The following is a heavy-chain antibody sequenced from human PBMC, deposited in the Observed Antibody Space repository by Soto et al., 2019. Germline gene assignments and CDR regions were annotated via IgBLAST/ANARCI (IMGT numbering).Heavy chain of an antibody. V-gene: IGHV3-33*01. CDR1: GFTFSSYG. J-gene: IGHJ4*02. Sequence: GGSLRLSCSASGFTFSSYGMHWVRQAPGKGLEWVAVIWYDGSNKDYADSVKGRFTISRDNSKSTLYLQMDSLRAEDTAVYYCARAKDTTMATCFDYWGQGTLVTVSS. CDR3: ARAKDTTMATCFDY. D-gene: IGHD5-18*01. CDR2: IWYDGSNK.